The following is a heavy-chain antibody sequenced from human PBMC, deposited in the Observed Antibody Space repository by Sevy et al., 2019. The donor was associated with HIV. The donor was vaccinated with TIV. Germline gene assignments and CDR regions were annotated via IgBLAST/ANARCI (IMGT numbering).Heavy chain of an antibody. V-gene: IGHV1-18*01. CDR2: ISPHNGDT. CDR3: ASAYCSGGRCYSLAS. CDR1: GYTFNTYR. D-gene: IGHD2-15*01. J-gene: IGHJ5*02. Sequence: ASVKVSCKVSGYTFNTYRIHWVRQAPGQGLEWMGWISPHNGDTNYAQRLQGRVTMPTDTSSSTAYMELKSLRSDDTAVYYCASAYCSGGRCYSLASWGQGTLVTVSS.